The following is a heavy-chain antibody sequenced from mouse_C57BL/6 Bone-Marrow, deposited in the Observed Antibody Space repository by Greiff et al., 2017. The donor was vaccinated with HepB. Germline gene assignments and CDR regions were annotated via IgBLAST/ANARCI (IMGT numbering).Heavy chain of an antibody. V-gene: IGHV1-64*01. J-gene: IGHJ4*01. Sequence: QVQLQQPGAELVKPGASVKLSCKASGYTFTSYWMHWVKQRPGQGLEWIGMIHPNSGSTNYNEKFKSKATLTVDKSSSTAYMQLSSLTSEDSAVYYCARRNYRRAMDYWGQGTSVTVSS. CDR1: GYTFTSYW. CDR3: ARRNYRRAMDY. D-gene: IGHD1-1*01. CDR2: IHPNSGST.